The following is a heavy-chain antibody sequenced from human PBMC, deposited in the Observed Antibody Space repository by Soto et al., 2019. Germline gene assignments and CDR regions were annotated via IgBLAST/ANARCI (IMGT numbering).Heavy chain of an antibody. D-gene: IGHD3-10*01. J-gene: IGHJ4*02. CDR2: ISASGGRT. Sequence: EVQLLESGGGLVQPGGSLRLSCAASGFVFNDYAISWVRQAPGKGLEWVSGISASGGRTYYADSVKGRLSVSRDNSNNTVFLQMRSLRVEDTAIYLCAKDLRRMHGSGSDHWGLGALVTVSS. CDR1: GFVFNDYA. CDR3: AKDLRRMHGSGSDH. V-gene: IGHV3-23*01.